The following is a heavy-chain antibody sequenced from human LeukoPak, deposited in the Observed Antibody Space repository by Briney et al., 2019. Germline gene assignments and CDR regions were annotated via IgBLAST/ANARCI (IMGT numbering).Heavy chain of an antibody. J-gene: IGHJ3*02. CDR1: GGSFSRSSYY. CDR3: ARHSRSAYTGYENAFDI. Sequence: SETLSLTCTVSGGSFSRSSYYWVWIRQPPGKGLEWIGNIYNSANTHYNPSPKTRITMSVDTSKNQFSLKLNSVTAADTGIYYCARHSRSAYTGYENAFDIWGQGTMVTVSS. D-gene: IGHD5-12*01. V-gene: IGHV4-39*01. CDR2: IYNSANT.